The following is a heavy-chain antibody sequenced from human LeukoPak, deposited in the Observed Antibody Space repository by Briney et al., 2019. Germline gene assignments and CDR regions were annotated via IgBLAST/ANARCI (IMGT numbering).Heavy chain of an antibody. CDR3: ARARWFIDY. D-gene: IGHD3-10*01. Sequence: PGGSLRLSCTGSGFTFSGYWMHWVRQAPGKGLVWVSRINSDGSDMSYADSVKGRFTISRDNAKNTVYLQMNSLRAEDTAVYYCARARWFIDYWGQGTLVTVSS. CDR2: INSDGSDM. CDR1: GFTFSGYW. V-gene: IGHV3-74*01. J-gene: IGHJ4*02.